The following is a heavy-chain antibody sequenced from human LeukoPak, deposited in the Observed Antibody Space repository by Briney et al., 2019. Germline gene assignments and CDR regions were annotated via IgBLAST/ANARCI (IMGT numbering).Heavy chain of an antibody. CDR3: ARSWLLAYFDY. D-gene: IGHD3-22*01. CDR2: ISGSGAST. Sequence: GGSLRLSCAASGFTFNNYAMSWVRQAPGKGLEWVSGISGSGASTYYTDSLQGRFTISRDNSKNTLYLQLNSLRAEDTAVYYCARSWLLAYFDYWGQGTLVTVSS. V-gene: IGHV3-23*01. J-gene: IGHJ4*02. CDR1: GFTFNNYA.